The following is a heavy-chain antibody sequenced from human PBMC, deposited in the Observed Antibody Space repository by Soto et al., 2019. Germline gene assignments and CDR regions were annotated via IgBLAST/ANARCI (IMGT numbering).Heavy chain of an antibody. D-gene: IGHD3-3*01. Sequence: PSETLSLTCTVSRAFMNSYHWSWIRQPPVQGLEWIGYINYSGSTNYSPSLKSRVTMSLDTSKNQFSLKLSSVTAADTAVYYCASYHYYDFWIGSRHYMDAWGRGTTVTVSS. J-gene: IGHJ6*03. V-gene: IGHV4-59*01. CDR3: ASYHYYDFWIGSRHYMDA. CDR2: INYSGST. CDR1: RAFMNSYH.